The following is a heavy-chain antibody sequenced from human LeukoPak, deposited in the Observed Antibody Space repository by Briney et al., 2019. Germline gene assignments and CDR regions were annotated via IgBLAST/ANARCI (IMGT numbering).Heavy chain of an antibody. V-gene: IGHV3-23*01. Sequence: GGSLRLSCAASGFTFSSYAMSWVRQAPGKGLEWVSAISGSGGSTYYADSVKGRFTISRDNSKNTLYLQMNSLRAEDTAVYYCAKDPGELYLGLVDYGVDVWGQGTTVTVSS. D-gene: IGHD1-26*01. J-gene: IGHJ6*02. CDR3: AKDPGELYLGLVDYGVDV. CDR1: GFTFSSYA. CDR2: ISGSGGST.